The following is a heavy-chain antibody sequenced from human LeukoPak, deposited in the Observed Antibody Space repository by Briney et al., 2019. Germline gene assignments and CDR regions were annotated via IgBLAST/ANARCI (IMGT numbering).Heavy chain of an antibody. D-gene: IGHD2-2*02. J-gene: IGHJ4*02. Sequence: GGSLRLSCAASGFAFTNHPMNWVRQAPGKGLEWVSYIGGDGVAFYADSVKGRFTMSKDDARKSLYLQMSSLRVEDTALYYCAKDRANWAIDDWGQGTQVTVSS. V-gene: IGHV3-69-1*01. CDR2: IGGDGVA. CDR1: GFAFTNHP. CDR3: AKDRANWAIDD.